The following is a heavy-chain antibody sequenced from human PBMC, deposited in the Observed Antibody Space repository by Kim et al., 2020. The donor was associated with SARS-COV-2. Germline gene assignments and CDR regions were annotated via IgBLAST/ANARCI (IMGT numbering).Heavy chain of an antibody. CDR2: IYHSGST. D-gene: IGHD3-22*01. CDR3: ARARSGYYEYYFDY. V-gene: IGHV4-4*02. J-gene: IGHJ4*02. CDR1: GGSISSSNW. Sequence: SETLSLTCAVSGGSISSSNWWSWVRQPPGKGLEWIGEIYHSGSTNYNPSLKSRVTISVDKSKNQFSLKLSSVTAADTAVYYCARARSGYYEYYFDYWGQGTLVTVSS.